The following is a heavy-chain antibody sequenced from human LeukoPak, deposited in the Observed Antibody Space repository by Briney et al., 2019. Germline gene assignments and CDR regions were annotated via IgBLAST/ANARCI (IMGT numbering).Heavy chain of an antibody. J-gene: IGHJ5*02. CDR2: IYYSGST. CDR3: ARIIIGSGRSEGTNWFGP. D-gene: IGHD6-19*01. Sequence: SETLSLTCTVSGGSISNYYWSWIRQPPTKGLECIGYIYYSGSTNYNPSLKSRVTISVDTSKNQFSLKLGSVTAADTAVYYCARIIIGSGRSEGTNWFGPWGQGTLVTVSS. V-gene: IGHV4-59*01. CDR1: GGSISNYY.